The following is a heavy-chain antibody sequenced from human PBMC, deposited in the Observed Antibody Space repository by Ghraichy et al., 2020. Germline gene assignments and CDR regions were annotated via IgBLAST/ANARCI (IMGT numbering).Heavy chain of an antibody. Sequence: SETLSLTCTVSGGSVSSGSYYWSWIRQPPGKGLEWIGYIYYSGSTNYNPSLKSRVTISVDTSKHQFSLKLSSVTAADTAVYYCARDQGRGYSYGYFHYFDYWGQGTLVTVSS. CDR2: IYYSGST. CDR3: ARDQGRGYSYGYFHYFDY. V-gene: IGHV4-61*01. J-gene: IGHJ4*02. D-gene: IGHD5-18*01. CDR1: GGSVSSGSYY.